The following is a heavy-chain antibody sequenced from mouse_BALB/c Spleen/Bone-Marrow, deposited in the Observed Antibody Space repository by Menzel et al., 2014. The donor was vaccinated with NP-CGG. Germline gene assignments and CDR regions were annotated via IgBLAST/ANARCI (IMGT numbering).Heavy chain of an antibody. CDR2: IYPGNVNT. J-gene: IGHJ4*01. D-gene: IGHD2-2*01. CDR1: GYTFTSYY. Sequence: QVQLQQSGPELVKPGASVRISCKASGYTFTSYYIHWVKQRPGQGLEWIGWIYPGNVNTKYNEKFKGKATLTADKSSSTAYMQLSSVTSEDSAVYFCARGGWLRDAMDYWGQGTSVTVSS. CDR3: ARGGWLRDAMDY. V-gene: IGHV1S56*01.